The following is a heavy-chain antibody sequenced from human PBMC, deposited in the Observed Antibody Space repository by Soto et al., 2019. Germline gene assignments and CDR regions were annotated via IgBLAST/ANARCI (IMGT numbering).Heavy chain of an antibody. Sequence: GEALKISCKRSGYSFTDYWIGWVHQMPAKGLEWMGLIYPDDSDTRYSLSFQGQVIISADKSINTAYLQWSSLRASDTAVYYCARRKRYCDTINCYLFDYWGQGTLVTVSS. CDR2: IYPDDSDT. J-gene: IGHJ4*02. D-gene: IGHD2-15*01. CDR3: ARRKRYCDTINCYLFDY. V-gene: IGHV5-51*07. CDR1: GYSFTDYW.